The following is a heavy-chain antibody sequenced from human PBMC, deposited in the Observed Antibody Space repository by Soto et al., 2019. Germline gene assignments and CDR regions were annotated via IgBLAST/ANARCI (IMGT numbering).Heavy chain of an antibody. V-gene: IGHV4-59*01. Sequence: QVQLQESGPGLVKPSETLSLTCTVSGGSISSYYWSWIRQPPGKGLEWIGFIFYSGSTSYNPSLQSRVTISVDTSENQFSLKLSAVTAADTAVYYCASMIGDPVLSFDSWGQGTLVAVSS. CDR2: IFYSGST. CDR3: ASMIGDPVLSFDS. CDR1: GGSISSYY. D-gene: IGHD3-10*02. J-gene: IGHJ4*02.